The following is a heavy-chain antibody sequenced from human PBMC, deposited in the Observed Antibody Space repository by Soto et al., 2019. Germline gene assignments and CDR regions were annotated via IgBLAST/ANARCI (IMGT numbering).Heavy chain of an antibody. Sequence: QVQLQESGPGLVKPSQTLSLTCTVSGGSISDDIYYWTWIRQHPGKGLEWIGYIYYSGSTYYNPSLKRRVTMSVDTSKNQFSLKLSSVTAADTAVYYCARDGDPRFLEWGQGTLVTVSS. V-gene: IGHV4-31*03. CDR3: ARDGDPRFLE. CDR1: GGSISDDIYY. CDR2: IYYSGST. D-gene: IGHD4-17*01. J-gene: IGHJ4*02.